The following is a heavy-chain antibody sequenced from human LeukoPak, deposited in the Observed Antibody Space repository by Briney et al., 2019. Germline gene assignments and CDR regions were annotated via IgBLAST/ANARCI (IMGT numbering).Heavy chain of an antibody. Sequence: TGGSLRLSCAASGFTFSSYAMHWVRQAPGKGLEWVAVISYDGSNKYYADSVKGRFTISRDNSKNTLYLQMNSLRAEDTAVYYCARDPYGGYSYGYFPFAVDYRGQGTLVTVSS. CDR3: ARDPYGGYSYGYFPFAVDY. J-gene: IGHJ4*02. CDR1: GFTFSSYA. D-gene: IGHD5-18*01. CDR2: ISYDGSNK. V-gene: IGHV3-30-3*01.